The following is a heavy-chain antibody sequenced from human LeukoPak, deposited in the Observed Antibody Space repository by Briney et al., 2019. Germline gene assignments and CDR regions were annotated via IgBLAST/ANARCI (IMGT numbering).Heavy chain of an antibody. CDR1: GGSISSSSYY. D-gene: IGHD3-10*01. CDR2: IYYSGST. J-gene: IGHJ6*03. CDR3: ARSMVRGVITYYYYYYMDV. Sequence: PSETLSLTCTVSGGSISSSSYYWGWIRQPPGKGLEWIGSIYYSGSTYYNPSLKSRVTISVDTSKNQFSLKLSSVTAADTAVYYCARSMVRGVITYYYYYYMDVWGKGTTVTVSS. V-gene: IGHV4-39*07.